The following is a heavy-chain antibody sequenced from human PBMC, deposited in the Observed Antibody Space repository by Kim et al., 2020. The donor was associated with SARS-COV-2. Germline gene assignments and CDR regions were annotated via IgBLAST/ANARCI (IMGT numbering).Heavy chain of an antibody. D-gene: IGHD4-17*01. V-gene: IGHV3-9*01. CDR3: AKDLGDYGDNPGVDY. J-gene: IGHJ4*02. CDR1: GFTFDDYA. CDR2: ISWNSGSI. Sequence: GGSLRLSCAASGFTFDDYAMHWVRQAPGKGLEWVSGISWNSGSIGYADSVKGRFTISRDNAKNSLYLQMNSLRAEDTALYYCAKDLGDYGDNPGVDYWGQGTLVTVSS.